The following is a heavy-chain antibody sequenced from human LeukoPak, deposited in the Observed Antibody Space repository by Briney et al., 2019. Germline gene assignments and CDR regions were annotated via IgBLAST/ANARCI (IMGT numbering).Heavy chain of an antibody. J-gene: IGHJ4*02. Sequence: LETLSLTCTVSGGSISSYYWSWIRQPPGKGLEWIGYIYYSGSTNYNPSLKSRVTISVDTSKNQFSLKLSSVTAADTAVYYCARHEIYYQLLLWGQGTLVTVSS. CDR3: ARHEIYYQLLL. D-gene: IGHD2-2*01. CDR2: IYYSGST. V-gene: IGHV4-59*08. CDR1: GGSISSYY.